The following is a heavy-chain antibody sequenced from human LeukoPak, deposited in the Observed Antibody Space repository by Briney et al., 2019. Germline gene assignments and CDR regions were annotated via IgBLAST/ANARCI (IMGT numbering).Heavy chain of an antibody. D-gene: IGHD1-26*01. CDR3: TRQGGSHLGFDP. Sequence: SETLSLTCTVSGGSISSSSYYWGWIRQPPGKGLEWIGSIYYGGSTYYNPSLKSRVTISVDTSKNQFSLKLSSVTAADTAVYYSTRQGGSHLGFDPWGQGTLVTVSS. V-gene: IGHV4-39*01. CDR1: GGSISSSSYY. J-gene: IGHJ5*02. CDR2: IYYGGST.